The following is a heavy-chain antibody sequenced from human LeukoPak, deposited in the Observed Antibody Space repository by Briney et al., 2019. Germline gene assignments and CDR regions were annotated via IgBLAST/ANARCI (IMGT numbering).Heavy chain of an antibody. D-gene: IGHD6-13*01. CDR1: GFTYSSYD. CDR2: IGTDGDT. J-gene: IGHJ4*02. Sequence: GGSLRLSCAVSGFTYSSYDMHWVRQATGRGLEWVSGIGTDGDTYYAGSVKGRFNISRENAKNSLYLQMNSLRGGDTAVYYCATGQQAYKYSSSWYFDYWGQGTLVTVSS. V-gene: IGHV3-13*01. CDR3: ATGQQAYKYSSSWYFDY.